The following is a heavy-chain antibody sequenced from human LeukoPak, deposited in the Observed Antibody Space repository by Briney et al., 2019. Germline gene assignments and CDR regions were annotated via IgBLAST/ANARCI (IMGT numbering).Heavy chain of an antibody. D-gene: IGHD6-19*01. CDR2: INPSGGST. V-gene: IGHV1-46*01. CDR1: GYTFTSYY. J-gene: IGHJ4*02. Sequence: ASVKVSCKASGYTFTSYYMHWVRQAPGQGLEWMGIINPSGGSTSYAQKFQGRVTMTRDTSTSTVYMELSSLRSEDTAVYYCARVDSSSGWFTASDYWGQGTLVTVSP. CDR3: ARVDSSSGWFTASDY.